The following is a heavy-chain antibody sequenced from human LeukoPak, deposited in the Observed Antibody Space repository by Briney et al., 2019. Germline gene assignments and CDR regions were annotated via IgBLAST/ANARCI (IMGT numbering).Heavy chain of an antibody. D-gene: IGHD3-10*01. CDR3: AGGGFGEAYYYYYYMDV. CDR2: ISGSGGST. Sequence: GGSLRLSCAASRFTFSSYAMSWVRQAPGKGLEWVSTISGSGGSTYYADSVKGRFTISRDNSKNTLYLQINSLRAEDTAVYYSAGGGFGEAYYYYYYMDVWGKGTTVTVSS. V-gene: IGHV3-23*01. CDR1: RFTFSSYA. J-gene: IGHJ6*03.